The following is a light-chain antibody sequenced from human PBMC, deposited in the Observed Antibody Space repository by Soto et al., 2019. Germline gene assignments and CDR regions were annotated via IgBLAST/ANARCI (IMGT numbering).Light chain of an antibody. CDR1: QSISTN. Sequence: DIPMTQSPSSLSASVGDRVTITCRASQSISTNLIWYQQKPGEAPKPLIYIASSLYSGVPSRFSGSGSGTDFTLTITSLQPQDFATYYCQQGYTNPIIFGQGTRLEIK. CDR2: IAS. V-gene: IGKV1-39*01. CDR3: QQGYTNPII. J-gene: IGKJ5*01.